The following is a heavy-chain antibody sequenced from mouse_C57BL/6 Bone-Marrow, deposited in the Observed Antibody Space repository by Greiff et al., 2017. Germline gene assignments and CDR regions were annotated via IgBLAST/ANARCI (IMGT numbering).Heavy chain of an antibody. CDR2: IYPSDSET. D-gene: IGHD2-12*01. CDR3: ASRTSYSRVPY. J-gene: IGHJ3*01. CDR1: GYTFTSYW. Sequence: QVQLQQPGAELVRPGSSVKLSCKASGYTFTSYWMDWVKQRPGQGLEWIGNIYPSDSETHYNQKFKDKATLTVDKSSSTAYMQLSSLTSEDSAVYCCASRTSYSRVPYWGQGTLVTVSA. V-gene: IGHV1-61*01.